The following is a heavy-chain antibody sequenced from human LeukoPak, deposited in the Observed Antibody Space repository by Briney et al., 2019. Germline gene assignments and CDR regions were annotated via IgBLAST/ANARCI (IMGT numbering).Heavy chain of an antibody. V-gene: IGHV1-8*01. Sequence: ASVKVSCKASGYTFTSYDINWVRQATGQGLEWMGWMNPNSGKTGYAQKFQGRVTMTRNTSISTAYMELSSLRSEDTAVYYCARVGERVVGSGDYYYYYMDVWGKGTTVTVSS. D-gene: IGHD2-15*01. CDR2: MNPNSGKT. CDR1: GYTFTSYD. J-gene: IGHJ6*03. CDR3: ARVGERVVGSGDYYYYYMDV.